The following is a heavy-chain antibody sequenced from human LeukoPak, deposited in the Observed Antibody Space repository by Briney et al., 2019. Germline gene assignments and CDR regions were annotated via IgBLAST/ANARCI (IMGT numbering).Heavy chain of an antibody. CDR3: ARAHRTGDYFDY. J-gene: IGHJ4*02. V-gene: IGHV3-11*01. CDR1: GFTFSDYY. D-gene: IGHD1-14*01. Sequence: GGSLRLSCAASGFTFSDYYMNWIRQAPGQGLEWVSYISSSGSTIYYADSVKGRFTISRDNAKNSLYLQMNSLRAEDTAVYYCARAHRTGDYFDYWGQGTLVTVSS. CDR2: ISSSGSTI.